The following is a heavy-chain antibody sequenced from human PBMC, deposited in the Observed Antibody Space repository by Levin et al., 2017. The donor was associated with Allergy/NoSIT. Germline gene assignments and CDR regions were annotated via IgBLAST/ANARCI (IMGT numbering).Heavy chain of an antibody. CDR2: INSDGSST. CDR3: ASRGDWSNYYMID. D-gene: IGHD3-3*01. V-gene: IGHV3-74*01. CDR1: GFTFSNYW. Sequence: ETLSLTCAASGFTFSNYWMHWVRQAPGKGLVWVSRINSDGSSTSYADSVRGRFTISRDNAKNTLYLQMNSLRAEDTAVYYCASRGDWSNYYMIDWGQGTLVTVSS. J-gene: IGHJ4*02.